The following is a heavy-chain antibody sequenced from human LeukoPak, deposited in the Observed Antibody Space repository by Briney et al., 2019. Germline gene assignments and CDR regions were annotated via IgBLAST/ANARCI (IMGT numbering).Heavy chain of an antibody. CDR2: IYSGGST. D-gene: IGHD5-18*01. Sequence: GECLRLSCAASGFTVSSNYMSWVRQAPGKGLEWVSVIYSGGSTSYADSVKGRFTIYRDNSKNTLYLQMNSLRAEDTAVYYCARDRIQLWLHAFDIWGQGTMVTASS. CDR3: ARDRIQLWLHAFDI. CDR1: GFTVSSNY. J-gene: IGHJ3*02. V-gene: IGHV3-66*01.